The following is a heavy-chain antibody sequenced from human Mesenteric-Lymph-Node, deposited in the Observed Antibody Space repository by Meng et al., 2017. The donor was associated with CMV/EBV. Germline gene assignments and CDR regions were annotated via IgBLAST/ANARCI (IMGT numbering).Heavy chain of an antibody. CDR2: MWYDGSIQ. D-gene: IGHD5-24*01. CDR1: GFRFSDYG. V-gene: IGHV3-33*01. CDR3: ARDLDGYNYNIGY. Sequence: CAACGFRFSDYGMPWVRQAPGKGLEWVAVMWYDGSIQKYADSVKGRFTVSRDTSKNTLYLQLNSLRAEDTATYYCARDLDGYNYNIGYWGQGTLVTVSS. J-gene: IGHJ4*02.